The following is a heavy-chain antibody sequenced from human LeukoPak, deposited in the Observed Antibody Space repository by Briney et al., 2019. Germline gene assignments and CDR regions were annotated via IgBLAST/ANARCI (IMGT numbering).Heavy chain of an antibody. CDR2: IYYSGST. D-gene: IGHD4-17*01. V-gene: IGHV4-30-4*01. J-gene: IGHJ4*02. CDR3: ARHGEPTYYFDY. Sequence: PSETLSLTCTVSGGSISSGDYYWSWIRQPPGKDLEWIGYIYYSGSTYYNPSLKSRVTISVDTSKNQFSLKLSSVTAADTAVYYCARHGEPTYYFDYWGQGTLVTVSS. CDR1: GGSISSGDYY.